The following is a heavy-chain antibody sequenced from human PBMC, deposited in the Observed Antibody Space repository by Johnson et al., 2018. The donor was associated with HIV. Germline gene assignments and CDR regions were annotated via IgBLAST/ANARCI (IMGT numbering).Heavy chain of an antibody. D-gene: IGHD6-13*01. CDR2: IKRKTDGGTS. Sequence: VQLVESGGGLVKPGGSLRLSCAASGFTFTNAWMNWVRQAPGKGLECVGRIKRKTDGGTSDYAAPVKGRFTISRDDSKNTLYLQMHSLKTEDKAVYYCTTDPVVAAGHDAFDIWGQVTMVTVSS. V-gene: IGHV3-15*01. CDR1: GFTFTNAW. J-gene: IGHJ3*02. CDR3: TTDPVVAAGHDAFDI.